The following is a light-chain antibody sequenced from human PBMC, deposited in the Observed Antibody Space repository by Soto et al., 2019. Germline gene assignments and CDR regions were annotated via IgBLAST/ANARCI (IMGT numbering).Light chain of an antibody. J-gene: IGKJ1*01. V-gene: IGKV1-5*03. CDR2: KAS. CDR3: QQCDSCCS. CDR1: QTISTW. Sequence: DIQMTQSPSTLSASVGDRVTITCRASQTISTWLAWYQQKPGKAPKLLIYKASTLESGVPSRFSGSGSGTEFTLTISSLQPDDFATYYCQQCDSCCSCGQGTKVEIK.